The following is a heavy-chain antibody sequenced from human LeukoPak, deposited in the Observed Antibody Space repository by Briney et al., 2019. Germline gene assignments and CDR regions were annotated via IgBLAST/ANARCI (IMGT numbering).Heavy chain of an antibody. CDR3: VKESGFMVAPNSAFDI. CDR1: GFTFNSYP. J-gene: IGHJ3*02. CDR2: ISRNGGST. V-gene: IGHV3-64D*06. D-gene: IGHD4/OR15-4a*01. Sequence: PEGSLRLSCSASGFTFNSYPVHWVRQAPGKGLEYVSGISRNGGSTYYADSVKGRFTISRDNSKNTLYLQMSSLRAEDTAVYYCVKESGFMVAPNSAFDIWGQGTMVTVSS.